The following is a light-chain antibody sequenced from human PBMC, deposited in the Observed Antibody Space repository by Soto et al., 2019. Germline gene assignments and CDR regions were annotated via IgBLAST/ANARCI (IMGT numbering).Light chain of an antibody. V-gene: IGKV1-5*03. CDR2: RAS. Sequence: DIQMTQSPSTLSASVGDRVTITCRASQSIDRWWAWYQQKPGKAPKLLIYRASSLESGVPSRFIGSGSGTEITLTISSLQPDDFATYYCQQYKTYMYNFAQGTKLEIK. J-gene: IGKJ2*01. CDR1: QSIDRW. CDR3: QQYKTYMYN.